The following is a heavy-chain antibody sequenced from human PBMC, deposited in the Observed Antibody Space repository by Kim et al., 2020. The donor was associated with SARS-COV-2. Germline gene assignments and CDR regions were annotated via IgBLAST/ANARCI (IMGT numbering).Heavy chain of an antibody. CDR2: ISWNSGSI. V-gene: IGHV3-9*01. CDR3: AKDRDYYDSSGYVY. CDR1: GFTFGDYA. J-gene: IGHJ4*02. Sequence: GGSLRLSCAASGFTFGDYAMHWVRQAPGKGLEWVSGISWNSGSIGYADSVKGRFTISRDNAKNSLYLQMNSLRAEDTALYYCAKDRDYYDSSGYVYWGQGTLVTVSS. D-gene: IGHD3-22*01.